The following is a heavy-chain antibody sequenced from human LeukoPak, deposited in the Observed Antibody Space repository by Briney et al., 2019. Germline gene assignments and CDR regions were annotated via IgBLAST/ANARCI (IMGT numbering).Heavy chain of an antibody. D-gene: IGHD6-13*01. V-gene: IGHV3-30*02. J-gene: IGHJ4*02. CDR2: IRYDGSNK. CDR1: GFVFSNYG. CDR3: AKDRIAAAGH. Sequence: GSLRLSCQTSGFVFSNYGMHWVRQAPGKGLEWVAFIRYDGSNKYYADSVKGRFTISRDNSKNTLCLQMNSLRAEDTAVYYCAKDRIAAAGHWGQGTLVTVSS.